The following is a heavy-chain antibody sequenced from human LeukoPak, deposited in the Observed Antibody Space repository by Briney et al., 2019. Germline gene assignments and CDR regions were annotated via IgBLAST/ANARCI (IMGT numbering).Heavy chain of an antibody. CDR3: ARVGGSYLYFDY. Sequence: PSKTLSLTCTVSGYSISSGYYWGWIRQPPGKGLEWIGSIYHSEGTYYNPSLKSRVTVSVDTSKNQFSLKLSSVTAADTAVYYCARVGGSYLYFDYWGQGTLVTVSS. CDR1: GYSISSGYY. J-gene: IGHJ4*02. D-gene: IGHD1-26*01. CDR2: IYHSEGT. V-gene: IGHV4-38-2*02.